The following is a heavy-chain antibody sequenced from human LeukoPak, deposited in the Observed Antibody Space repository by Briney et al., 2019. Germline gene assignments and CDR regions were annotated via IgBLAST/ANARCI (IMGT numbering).Heavy chain of an antibody. CDR1: GFTFNDYW. D-gene: IGHD3-9*01. CDR2: IKQDGSEK. CDR3: ARGEYYDILSHYFDH. V-gene: IGHV3-7*04. Sequence: GGSLRLSCEASGFTFNDYWMSWVRQAPGKGLEWVANIKQDGSEKYYVDSVKGRFTISRDNAKNSLYLQMNSLRAEDTAVYYCARGEYYDILSHYFDHWGQGTLVTVSS. J-gene: IGHJ4*02.